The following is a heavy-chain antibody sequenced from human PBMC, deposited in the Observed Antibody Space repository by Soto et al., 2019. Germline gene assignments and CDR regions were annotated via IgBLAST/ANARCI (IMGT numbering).Heavy chain of an antibody. CDR2: ISYDGSNK. V-gene: IGHV3-30*18. D-gene: IGHD6-13*01. J-gene: IGHJ4*02. Sequence: GGSLRLSCAASGFTXSSYGMHWVRQAPGKGLEWVAVISYDGSNKYYADSVKGRFTISRDNSKNTLYLQMNSLRAEDTAVYYCAKDLTIAAAGYFEYSGQGTLVTVSS. CDR3: AKDLTIAAAGYFEY. CDR1: GFTXSSYG.